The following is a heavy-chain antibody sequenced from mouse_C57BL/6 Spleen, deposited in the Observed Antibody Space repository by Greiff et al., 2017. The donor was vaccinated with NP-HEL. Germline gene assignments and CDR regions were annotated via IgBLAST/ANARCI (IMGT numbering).Heavy chain of an antibody. Sequence: EVQLVESGGGLVKPGGSLKLSCAASGFTFSDYGMHWVRQAPEKGLEWVAYISSGSSTIYYADTVKGRFTLSRDNAKNTLFLQMTSLRSEDTAMYYCASRVNGRLRYYFDYWGQGTTLTVSS. D-gene: IGHD2-2*01. CDR3: ASRVNGRLRYYFDY. CDR2: ISSGSSTI. J-gene: IGHJ2*01. CDR1: GFTFSDYG. V-gene: IGHV5-17*01.